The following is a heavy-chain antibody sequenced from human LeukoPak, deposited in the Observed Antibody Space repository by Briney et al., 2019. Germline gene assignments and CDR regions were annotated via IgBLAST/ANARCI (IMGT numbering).Heavy chain of an antibody. Sequence: GGSLRLSCAASGFTFSSFWTYWVRHAPGKGLVWVSRIKSDGSETLYAGSVKGRFTIFRDNAKNTLYLQMSSLRAEDTAVYYCARVRMGDDFNPFDYWGQGTLVTVSS. CDR1: GFTFSSFW. CDR3: ARVRMGDDFNPFDY. D-gene: IGHD3-16*01. V-gene: IGHV3-74*01. J-gene: IGHJ4*02. CDR2: IKSDGSET.